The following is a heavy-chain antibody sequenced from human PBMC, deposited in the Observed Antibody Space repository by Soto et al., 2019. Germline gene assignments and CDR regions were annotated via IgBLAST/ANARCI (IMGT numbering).Heavy chain of an antibody. CDR1: GFTFSTYA. V-gene: IGHV3-64*01. J-gene: IGHJ3*02. D-gene: IGHD2-15*01. CDR3: AGGGYCSGGSCYLGAFEI. CDR2: ISANGGST. Sequence: GGSLRLSCAASGFTFSTYAMHWVRQAPGKGLEYVSAISANGGSTYYANSVNGRFTISRDNSKNTLYLQMGSLRADDMAVYYCAGGGYCSGGSCYLGAFEIWGQGTMVTVSS.